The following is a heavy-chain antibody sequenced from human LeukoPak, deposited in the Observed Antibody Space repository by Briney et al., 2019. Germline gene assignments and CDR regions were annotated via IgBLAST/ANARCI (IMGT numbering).Heavy chain of an antibody. J-gene: IGHJ4*02. V-gene: IGHV3-53*01. CDR2: IYSGVST. CDR3: ARDPAGYN. D-gene: IGHD1-1*01. Sequence: GGPLRLSCAASGFTVSSNHMSWVRQAPGKGLEWVSVIYSGVSTDYSDSVKGRFTISRDNLKNTLYLQMNSLRAEDAAVYYCARDPAGYNWGQGTLVTFSS. CDR1: GFTVSSNH.